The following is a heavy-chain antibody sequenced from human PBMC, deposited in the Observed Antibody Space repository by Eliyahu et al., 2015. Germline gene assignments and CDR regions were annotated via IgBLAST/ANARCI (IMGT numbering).Heavy chain of an antibody. CDR1: GFTFSSXX. CDR3: ARGGIAARTSYYYYYGMDV. D-gene: IGHD6-6*01. Sequence: QVQLVESGGGVVQPGRSLRLPCAASGFTFSSXXXPWVRQGPGKGLEWVAVIWYDGSNKYYADSVKGRFTISRDNSKNTLYLQMNSLRAEDTAVYYCARGGIAARTSYYYYYGMDVWGQGTTVTVSS. V-gene: IGHV3-33*01. J-gene: IGHJ6*02. CDR2: IWYDGSNK.